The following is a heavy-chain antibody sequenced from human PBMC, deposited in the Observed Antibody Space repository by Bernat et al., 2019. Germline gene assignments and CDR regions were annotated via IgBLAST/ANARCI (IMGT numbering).Heavy chain of an antibody. Sequence: EVQLVESGGGLVKPGGSLRLSCAASGFTFSSYSMNWVRQAPGKGPEWVSSISSSSSYIYYADSVKGRFTISRDNAKNSLYLQMNSLRAEDTAVYYCARDLPQDIVVVPAAIGYWGQGTLVTVSS. CDR1: GFTFSSYS. J-gene: IGHJ4*02. D-gene: IGHD2-2*01. CDR3: ARDLPQDIVVVPAAIGY. CDR2: ISSSSSYI. V-gene: IGHV3-21*01.